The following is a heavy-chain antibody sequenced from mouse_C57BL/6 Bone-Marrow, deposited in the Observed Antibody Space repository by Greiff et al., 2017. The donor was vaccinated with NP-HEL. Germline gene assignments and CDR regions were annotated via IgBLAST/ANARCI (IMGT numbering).Heavy chain of an antibody. CDR3: ARDNYYGSSYRYFDV. CDR2: IRNKANGYTT. V-gene: IGHV7-3*01. Sequence: EVKLVESGGGLVQPGGSLSLSCAASGFTFTDYYMSWVRQPPGKALEWLGFIRNKANGYTTEYSASVKGRFTISRDNSQSILYLQMNALRAEDSATYYCARDNYYGSSYRYFDVWGTGTTVTVSS. D-gene: IGHD1-1*01. CDR1: GFTFTDYY. J-gene: IGHJ1*03.